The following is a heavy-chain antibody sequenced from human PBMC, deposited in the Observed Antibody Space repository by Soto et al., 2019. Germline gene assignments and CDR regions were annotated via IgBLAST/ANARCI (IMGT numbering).Heavy chain of an antibody. D-gene: IGHD5-18*01. J-gene: IGHJ4*02. Sequence: QVQLQQWGAGLLKPSETLSLTCAVYGGSFSGYYWSWIRQPPGKGLEWIGEINHSGSTNYNPSLKSRVTIAVDTSKNQFSLKRSSVTAADTAVYYCARGRGYSYGYGDYWGQGTLVTVSS. CDR1: GGSFSGYY. CDR2: INHSGST. CDR3: ARGRGYSYGYGDY. V-gene: IGHV4-34*01.